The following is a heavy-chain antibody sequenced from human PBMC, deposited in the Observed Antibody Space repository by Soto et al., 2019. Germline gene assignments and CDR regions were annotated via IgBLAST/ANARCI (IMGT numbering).Heavy chain of an antibody. CDR3: ARVDLRCSSTCHYYGKDV. Sequence: ASVKVSCKASGYTFTSYYMHWVRQAPGQGLEWMGIINPSGGSTSYAQKFQGRATMTRDTSTSTVYMELSSLRSEDAAVYYCARVDLRCSSTCHYYGKDVWGQGTTVTVSS. CDR2: INPSGGST. CDR1: GYTFTSYY. V-gene: IGHV1-46*01. D-gene: IGHD2-2*01. J-gene: IGHJ6*02.